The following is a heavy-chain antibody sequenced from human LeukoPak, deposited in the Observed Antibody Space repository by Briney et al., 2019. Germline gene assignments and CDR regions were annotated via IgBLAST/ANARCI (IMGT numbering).Heavy chain of an antibody. Sequence: SETLSLTCTVSGGSISSSSYYWGWIRQPPGKGLEWIGSIYYSGSTYYNPSLKSRVTISVDTSKYQFSLKLSSVTAADTAVYYCARRGGQIGGNLDYWGQGTLVTVSS. CDR2: IYYSGST. CDR1: GGSISSSSYY. CDR3: ARRGGQIGGNLDY. J-gene: IGHJ4*02. V-gene: IGHV4-39*01. D-gene: IGHD2-15*01.